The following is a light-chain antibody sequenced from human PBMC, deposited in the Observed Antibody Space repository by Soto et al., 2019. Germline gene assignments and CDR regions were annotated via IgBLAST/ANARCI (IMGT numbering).Light chain of an antibody. J-gene: IGLJ2*01. V-gene: IGLV2-14*03. CDR1: SSDVGGYNF. CDR3: NSYTSSSTLV. CDR2: NVY. Sequence: QSALTQPASVSGSPGQSITISCTGTSSDVGGYNFVSWYQQHPGKAPKLMLYNVYDRPSGISHPFSGSRSGNTASLTISGLQAEDEAHYYCNSYTSSSTLVFGGGTKVTVL.